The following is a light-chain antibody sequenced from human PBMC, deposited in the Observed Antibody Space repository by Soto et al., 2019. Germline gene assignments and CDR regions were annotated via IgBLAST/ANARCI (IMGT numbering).Light chain of an antibody. J-gene: IGLJ1*01. CDR3: SSYTSSSTNYV. V-gene: IGLV2-14*01. Sequence: QSVLTQPGSVSGSPGQSITISCTGTSSDVGGYNYVSWYQQHPGKAPKLMIYEVSNRPSGVSNRFSGSKSGNTASLTISGLQAEDEADYYCSSYTSSSTNYVFGTGTKVTVL. CDR2: EVS. CDR1: SSDVGGYNY.